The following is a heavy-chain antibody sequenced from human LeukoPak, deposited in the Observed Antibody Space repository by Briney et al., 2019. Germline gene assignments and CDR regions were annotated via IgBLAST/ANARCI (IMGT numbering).Heavy chain of an antibody. Sequence: PSETLSLTCTVSGGSISSYYWSWIRQPPGKGLEWIGYIYYSGSTNYNPSLKSRVTISVDTSKNQFSLKLSSVTAADTAVYYCAREVGVAGTRGFDYWGQGTLVTVSS. V-gene: IGHV4-59*01. CDR2: IYYSGST. J-gene: IGHJ4*02. CDR1: GGSISSYY. D-gene: IGHD6-19*01. CDR3: AREVGVAGTRGFDY.